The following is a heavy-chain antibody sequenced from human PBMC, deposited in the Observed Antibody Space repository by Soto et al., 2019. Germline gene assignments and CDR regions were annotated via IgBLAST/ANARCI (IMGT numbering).Heavy chain of an antibody. CDR3: ARGRYCLTGRCFPNWFDS. D-gene: IGHD7-27*01. Sequence: SETLSLTCSVSGDSISNLDYFWAWIRQPPGQALEYIGYIYKSATTYYNPSFESRVAISVDTSKSQFSLNGTSVTAADTAVYFCARGRYCLTGRCFPNWFDSWGQGALVTVSS. CDR2: IYKSATT. V-gene: IGHV4-30-4*01. CDR1: GDSISNLDYF. J-gene: IGHJ5*01.